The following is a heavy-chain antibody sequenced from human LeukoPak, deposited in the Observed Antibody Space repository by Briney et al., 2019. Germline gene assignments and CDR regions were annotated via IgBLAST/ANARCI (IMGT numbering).Heavy chain of an antibody. Sequence: SETLSLTCAVSGYSISSGYYWGWIRQPPGKGLEWIGSIYHSGSTYYNPSLKSRVTISVDTSKNQFSLKLNSVTAADTAVYYCARQEDGYNFPPDYWGQGTLVTVSS. CDR2: IYHSGST. CDR1: GYSISSGYY. J-gene: IGHJ4*02. D-gene: IGHD5-24*01. CDR3: ARQEDGYNFPPDY. V-gene: IGHV4-38-2*01.